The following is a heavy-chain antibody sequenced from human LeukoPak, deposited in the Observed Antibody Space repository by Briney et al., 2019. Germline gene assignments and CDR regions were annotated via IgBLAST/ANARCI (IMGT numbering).Heavy chain of an antibody. D-gene: IGHD3-22*01. CDR3: ARGGNYDSSGYYKLDY. J-gene: IGHJ4*02. CDR1: GYTFTSYD. V-gene: IGHV1-8*01. CDR2: MNPNSGNT. Sequence: ASVKVSCKASGYTFTSYDINWVRQATGQGPEWMGWMNPNSGNTGYAQKFQGRVTMTRNTSISTAYMELSSLRSEDTAVYYCARGGNYDSSGYYKLDYWGQGTLVTVSS.